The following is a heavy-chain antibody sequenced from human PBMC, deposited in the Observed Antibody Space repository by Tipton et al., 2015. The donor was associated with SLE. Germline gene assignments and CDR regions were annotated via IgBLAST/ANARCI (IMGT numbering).Heavy chain of an antibody. Sequence: TLSLTCTVSGGSIIGSNYYWGWIRQTPGKGLEWIGSFAHSGSTFYNPSLKSRVSISASTSKNEFSLTLTSVAVADTAVYFCARGGITMFGLVTSDYWGQGAMVTVSS. D-gene: IGHD3-3*01. CDR2: FAHSGST. CDR3: ARGGITMFGLVTSDY. J-gene: IGHJ4*02. V-gene: IGHV4-39*07. CDR1: GGSIIGSNYY.